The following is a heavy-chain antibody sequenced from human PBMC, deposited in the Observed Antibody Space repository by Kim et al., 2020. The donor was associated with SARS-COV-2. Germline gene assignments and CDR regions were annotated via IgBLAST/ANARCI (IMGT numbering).Heavy chain of an antibody. D-gene: IGHD1-26*01. CDR1: GFTFSDFH. Sequence: GGSLRLSCAASGFTFSDFHMDWVRQAPGKGLEWVGRSRNKANRYTTEYAASVKDRFTISRDDSKNLLYLQMNSLKNEDTAVYFCARFSGTYRGGAFDIWGQGTMVTVSS. J-gene: IGHJ3*02. CDR3: ARFSGTYRGGAFDI. CDR2: SRNKANRYTT. V-gene: IGHV3-72*01.